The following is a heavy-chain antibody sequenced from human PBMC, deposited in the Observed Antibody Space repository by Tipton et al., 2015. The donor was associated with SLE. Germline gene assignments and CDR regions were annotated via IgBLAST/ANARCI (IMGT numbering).Heavy chain of an antibody. J-gene: IGHJ3*02. V-gene: IGHV4-4*07. CDR2: FYTDGST. CDR3: ARLGRGGSNFGYSYGYALDI. CDR1: GGSIGNNY. D-gene: IGHD5-18*01. Sequence: LRLSCTVSGGSIGNNYWNWIRQSTGKGLEWIGRFYTDGSTRHKPSLESRLSPSFESRVTMSVDPSQNQFSLHLASVSAPDTAVYYCARLGRGGSNFGYSYGYALDIWGQGAMVTVSS.